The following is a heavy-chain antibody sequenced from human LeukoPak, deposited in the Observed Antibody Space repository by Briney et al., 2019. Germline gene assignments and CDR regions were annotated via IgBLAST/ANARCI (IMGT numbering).Heavy chain of an antibody. CDR1: GGSISTYY. Sequence: SETLSLTCTVSGGSISTYYCSWIRQPAGQGLEWIGRIYTSGSTSYNSSLKSRVTMSVDTSKNQFSLKLSSVTAADTAVYYCARDVGGYNYGYSLDYWGQGTLVSVSS. D-gene: IGHD5-18*01. CDR2: IYTSGST. V-gene: IGHV4-4*07. J-gene: IGHJ4*02. CDR3: ARDVGGYNYGYSLDY.